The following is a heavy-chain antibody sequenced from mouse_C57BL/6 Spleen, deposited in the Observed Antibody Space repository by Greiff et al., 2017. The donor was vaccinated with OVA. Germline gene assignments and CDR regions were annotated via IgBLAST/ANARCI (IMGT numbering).Heavy chain of an antibody. J-gene: IGHJ4*01. CDR1: GYAFSSYW. Sequence: VQLQQSGAELVKPGASVKISCKASGYAFSSYWMNWVKQRPGKGLEWIGQIYPGDGDTNYNGKFKGKATLTADKSSSTAYMQLSSRTSEDSAVYFCARGGEGYAMDYWGQGTSVTVSS. CDR2: IYPGDGDT. CDR3: ARGGEGYAMDY. V-gene: IGHV1-80*01.